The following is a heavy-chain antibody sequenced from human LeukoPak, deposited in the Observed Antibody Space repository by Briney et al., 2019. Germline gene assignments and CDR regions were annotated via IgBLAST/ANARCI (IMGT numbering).Heavy chain of an antibody. D-gene: IGHD3-22*01. CDR2: IYYSGST. J-gene: IGHJ3*02. CDR1: GGSVSSGSYY. V-gene: IGHV4-61*01. Sequence: SGTLSLTCTVSGGSVSSGSYYWSWIRQPPGKGLEWIGYIYYSGSTNYNPSLKSRVTISVDTSKNQFSLKLSSVTAADTAVYYCARVRAGYYDSSGYLHDAFDIWGQGTMVTVSS. CDR3: ARVRAGYYDSSGYLHDAFDI.